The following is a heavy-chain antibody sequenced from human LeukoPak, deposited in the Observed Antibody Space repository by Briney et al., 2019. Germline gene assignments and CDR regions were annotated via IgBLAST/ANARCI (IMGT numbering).Heavy chain of an antibody. Sequence: ASVKVSCNASGYTFNNHYMYWVRQAPGQGLEWMGVINPSGGSTSYAQKFQGRVTMTRDTSTRTVYMEVNSLRSEDTAVYYCATAMITIFGLDVWGQGTTVTVSS. J-gene: IGHJ6*02. CDR3: ATAMITIFGLDV. D-gene: IGHD3-3*01. V-gene: IGHV1-46*02. CDR2: INPSGGST. CDR1: GYTFNNHY.